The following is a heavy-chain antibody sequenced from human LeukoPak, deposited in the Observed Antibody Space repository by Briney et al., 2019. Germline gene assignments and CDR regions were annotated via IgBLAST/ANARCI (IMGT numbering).Heavy chain of an antibody. D-gene: IGHD6-19*01. CDR1: GGSFSGYY. J-gene: IGHJ6*02. Sequence: SETLSLTCAVYGGSFSGYYWSWIRQPPGKGLEWIGEINHSGSTNYNPSLKSRVTISVDTSKNQFSLKLSSVTAADTAAYYCARGPPYSSGWYLPIYYYYGMDVWGQGTTVTVSS. CDR2: INHSGST. V-gene: IGHV4-34*01. CDR3: ARGPPYSSGWYLPIYYYYGMDV.